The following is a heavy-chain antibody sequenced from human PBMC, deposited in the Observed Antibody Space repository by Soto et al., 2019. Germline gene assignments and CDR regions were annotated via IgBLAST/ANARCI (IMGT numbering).Heavy chain of an antibody. CDR1: GGSISSYY. CDR3: ARSNIVVVPAAMWYFQH. CDR2: IYYSGST. V-gene: IGHV4-59*01. Sequence: SETLSLTCTVSGGSISSYYWSWIRQPPGKGLEWIGYIYYSGSTNYNPSLKSRVTISVDTSKNQFSLKLSSVTAADTAVYYCARSNIVVVPAAMWYFQHWGQGTLVTVSS. J-gene: IGHJ1*01. D-gene: IGHD2-2*01.